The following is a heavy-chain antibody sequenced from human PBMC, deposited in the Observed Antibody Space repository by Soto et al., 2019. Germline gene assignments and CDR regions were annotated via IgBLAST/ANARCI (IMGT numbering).Heavy chain of an antibody. CDR2: IYYSGST. Sequence: SETLSLTCTVSGGSISSGGYYWSWIRQPPGKGLEWIGYIYYSGSTYYNPSLKRRVTISGHTSKNQRSLKPSAVTAADTAVYYCARTLGGPIAAAAHWGQGTLVTVSS. CDR3: ARTLGGPIAAAAH. CDR1: GGSISSGGYY. J-gene: IGHJ4*02. V-gene: IGHV4-31*03. D-gene: IGHD6-13*01.